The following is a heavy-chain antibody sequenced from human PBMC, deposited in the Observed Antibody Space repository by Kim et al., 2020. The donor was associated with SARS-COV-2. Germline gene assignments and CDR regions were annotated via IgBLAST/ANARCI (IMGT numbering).Heavy chain of an antibody. V-gene: IGHV1-69*13. J-gene: IGHJ6*02. CDR3: ARVGIFGGGMDA. D-gene: IGHD3-3*01. CDR1: GGTFSSYA. CDR2: IIPIFGTA. Sequence: SVKVSCKASGGTFSSYAISWVRQAPGQGLEWMGGIIPIFGTANYAQKFQGRVTITADESTSTAYMELSSLRSEDTAVYYCARVGIFGGGMDAWGQGTTVTVSS.